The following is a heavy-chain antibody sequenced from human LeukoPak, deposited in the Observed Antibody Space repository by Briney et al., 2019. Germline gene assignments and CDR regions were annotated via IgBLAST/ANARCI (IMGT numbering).Heavy chain of an antibody. D-gene: IGHD5-24*01. CDR1: DFNFITYA. Sequence: GGSLRLSCAASDFNFITYAMSWVRQAPGKGLEWVSAISGSGGSTYYADSVKGRFTISRDNSKNTLYLQMNSLRAEDTAVYYCAKDRDGYNSYYFDYWGQGTLVTVSS. CDR3: AKDRDGYNSYYFDY. J-gene: IGHJ4*02. CDR2: ISGSGGST. V-gene: IGHV3-23*01.